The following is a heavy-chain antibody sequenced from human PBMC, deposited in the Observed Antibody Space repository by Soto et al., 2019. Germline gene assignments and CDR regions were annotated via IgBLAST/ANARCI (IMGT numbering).Heavy chain of an antibody. CDR2: IDGSGGIT. V-gene: IGHV3-23*01. CDR3: VKNSGWFNT. J-gene: IGHJ5*02. D-gene: IGHD3-10*01. CDR1: GFTFGTTD. Sequence: QLLQSGGGLVQPGGSLTLSCAASGFTFGTTDMSWVRQAPGEGLEWVSTIDGSGGITYYADSVKGRFTISRDNSRNTVYLQMTSLRGDDTALYYCVKNSGWFNTWGQGARVTVSS.